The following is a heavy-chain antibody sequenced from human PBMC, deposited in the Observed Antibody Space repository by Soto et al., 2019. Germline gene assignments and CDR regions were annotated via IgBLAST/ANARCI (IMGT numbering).Heavy chain of an antibody. V-gene: IGHV4-59*01. CDR2: MHYSGST. Sequence: SETLSLTCTVSGSSIGSYYWSWIRQPPGKGLEWIGYMHYSGSTNYSPSLQSRVTISVDTSKNQFSLKLNSVTAADTAVYYCAREDYYCGVDVWGQGTTVTV. CDR1: GSSIGSYY. J-gene: IGHJ6*02. CDR3: AREDYYCGVDV.